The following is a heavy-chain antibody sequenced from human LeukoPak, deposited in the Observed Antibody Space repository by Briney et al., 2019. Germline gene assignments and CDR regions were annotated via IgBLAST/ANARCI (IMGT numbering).Heavy chain of an antibody. D-gene: IGHD3-3*01. V-gene: IGHV4-39*07. CDR3: ARDTGVVYDY. J-gene: IGHJ4*02. CDR1: GDSISSDGYY. CDR2: INHSGST. Sequence: SETLSLTCTVSGDSISSDGYYWSWIRQPPGKGLEWIGEINHSGSTNYNPSLKSRVTISVDTTKNQFSLKLSSVTAADTAVYYCARDTGVVYDYWGQGTLVTVSS.